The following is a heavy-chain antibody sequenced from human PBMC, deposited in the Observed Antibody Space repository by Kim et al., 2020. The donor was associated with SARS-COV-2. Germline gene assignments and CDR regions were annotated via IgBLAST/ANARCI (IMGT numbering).Heavy chain of an antibody. Sequence: ADAVKGRVTISRDNSKNTLYLQMNSLRAEETAVYYCARSSSGYYSDWFDPWGQGTLVTVSS. J-gene: IGHJ5*02. V-gene: IGHV3-30*01. D-gene: IGHD3-22*01. CDR3: ARSSSGYYSDWFDP.